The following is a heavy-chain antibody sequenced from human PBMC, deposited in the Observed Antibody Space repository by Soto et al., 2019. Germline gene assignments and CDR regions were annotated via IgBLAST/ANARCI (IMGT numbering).Heavy chain of an antibody. CDR1: GFNFDDYD. CDR3: AKDGMRGRFCSGDTCYPPGYWLDV. J-gene: IGHJ5*02. V-gene: IGHV3-9*01. D-gene: IGHD2-15*01. Sequence: EMQLVEFGGGLVQPGKSLRLSCTASGFNFDDYDMHWVRQVPGKGLEWVSGIKWRSGRAEYADAVQGRFIISRDNARSSLYLQMNGLRPDDAGLYYCAKDGMRGRFCSGDTCYPPGYWLDVWGQGTLVTVSS. CDR2: IKWRSGRA.